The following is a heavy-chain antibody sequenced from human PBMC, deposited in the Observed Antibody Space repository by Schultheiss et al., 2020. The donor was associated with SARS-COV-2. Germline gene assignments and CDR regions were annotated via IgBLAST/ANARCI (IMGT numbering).Heavy chain of an antibody. CDR1: GFTFSSYE. Sequence: GGSLRLSCAASGFTFSSYEMNWVRQAPGKGLEWVSSISSSSSYIYYGDSVKGRFTISRDNAKNSLYLQMNSLRAEDTAVYYCARGGYNYPFDYWGQGTLVTVSS. CDR3: ARGGYNYPFDY. CDR2: ISSSSSYI. D-gene: IGHD5-24*01. V-gene: IGHV3-21*01. J-gene: IGHJ4*02.